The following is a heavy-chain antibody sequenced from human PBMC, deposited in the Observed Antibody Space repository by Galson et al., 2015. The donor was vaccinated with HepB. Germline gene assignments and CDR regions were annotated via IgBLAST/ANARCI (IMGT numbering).Heavy chain of an antibody. D-gene: IGHD3-10*01. CDR2: IYSGGST. CDR3: ARGSDGWFGEPALDY. V-gene: IGHV3-53*04. J-gene: IGHJ4*02. CDR1: GFTVSSNY. Sequence: SLRLSCAASGFTVSSNYMSWVRQAPGKGLEWVSVIYSGGSTYYADSVKGRFTISRHNSKNTLYLQMNSLRAEDTAVYYCARGSDGWFGEPALDYWGQGTLVTVSS.